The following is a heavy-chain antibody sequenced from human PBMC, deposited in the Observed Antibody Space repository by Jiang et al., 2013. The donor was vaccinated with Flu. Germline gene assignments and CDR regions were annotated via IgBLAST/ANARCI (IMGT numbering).Heavy chain of an antibody. CDR3: ARDLGSDYYYYGMDV. CDR1: GYIFTSYY. D-gene: IGHD2-2*03. J-gene: IGHJ6*02. V-gene: IGHV1-46*01. Sequence: SGYIFTSYYMHWVRQAPGQGLEWMGIINPSGGSTSYAQKFQGRVTMTRDTSTSTVYMELSSLRSEDTAVYYCARDLGSDYYYYGMDVWGQGTTVTVSS. CDR2: INPSGGST.